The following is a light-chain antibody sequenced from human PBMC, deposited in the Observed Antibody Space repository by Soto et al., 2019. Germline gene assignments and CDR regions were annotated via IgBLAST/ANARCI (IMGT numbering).Light chain of an antibody. J-gene: IGLJ1*01. V-gene: IGLV2-14*03. Sequence: QSVLTQPASVSGSPGQSITISCTGTSSDVGGYNYVSWYQHHPGQAPKLLIYDVSNRPSGVSTRFSGSKSGNTASLTISGLQPEEEADYYCSSYTTSNTRQIVFGTGTKVTVL. CDR1: SSDVGGYNY. CDR2: DVS. CDR3: SSYTTSNTRQIV.